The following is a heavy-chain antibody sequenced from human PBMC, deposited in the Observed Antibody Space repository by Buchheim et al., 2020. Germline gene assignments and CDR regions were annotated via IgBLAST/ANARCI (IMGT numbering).Heavy chain of an antibody. D-gene: IGHD3-3*01. CDR2: INPNSGGT. J-gene: IGHJ6*02. CDR1: GYTFTGYY. V-gene: IGHV1-2*02. Sequence: QVQLVQSGAEVKKPGASVKVSCKASGYTFTGYYMHWVRQAPGQGLEWMGWINPNSGGTNYAQKFQGRVTMTRDTSISTGYMELSRLRSDDTAVYYCARGSDFWSGPLYYYYYYGMDVWGQGTT. CDR3: ARGSDFWSGPLYYYYYYGMDV.